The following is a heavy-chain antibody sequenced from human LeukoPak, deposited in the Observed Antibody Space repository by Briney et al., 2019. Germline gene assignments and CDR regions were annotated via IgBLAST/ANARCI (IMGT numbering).Heavy chain of an antibody. CDR1: GFTFSSYG. D-gene: IGHD6-19*01. CDR3: ARDGSSGWYWDYYYYYGMDV. CDR2: IKQDGSEK. Sequence: SGGSLRLSWAASGFTFSSYGMSWVGQAPGKGREGWANIKQDGSEKYYVDSVKGRFTISRDNAKNSLYLQMNSLRAEDTAVYYCARDGSSGWYWDYYYYYGMDVWGQGTTVTVSS. J-gene: IGHJ6*02. V-gene: IGHV3-7*01.